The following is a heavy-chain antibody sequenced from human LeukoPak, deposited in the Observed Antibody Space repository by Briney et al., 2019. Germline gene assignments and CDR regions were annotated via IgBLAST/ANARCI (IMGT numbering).Heavy chain of an antibody. J-gene: IGHJ6*03. CDR3: ARGIVVVPAGIPRPLYYYMDV. V-gene: IGHV1-69*05. Sequence: ASVKVSCKASGYTFTSYDINWVRQATGQGLEWVGGIIPIFGTANYAQKFQGRVTITTDESTSTAYMELSSLRSEDTAVYYCARGIVVVPAGIPRPLYYYMDVWGKGTTVTVSS. D-gene: IGHD2-2*02. CDR1: GYTFTSYD. CDR2: IIPIFGTA.